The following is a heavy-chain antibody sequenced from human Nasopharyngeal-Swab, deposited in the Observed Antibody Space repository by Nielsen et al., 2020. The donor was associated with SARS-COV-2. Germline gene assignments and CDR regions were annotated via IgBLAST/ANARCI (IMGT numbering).Heavy chain of an antibody. CDR3: ARGGFDYGGNSQVFDD. Sequence: SQTLSLTCAISGDSVSSNIVAWNWIRQSPSRGLEWLGRTYYRSKWFNNYAVSVKGRITINPDTSKNQFFLQLNSVTPEDTAVYYCARGGFDYGGNSQVFDDWGQGTLVTVSS. V-gene: IGHV6-1*01. J-gene: IGHJ4*02. D-gene: IGHD4-23*01. CDR2: TYYRSKWFN. CDR1: GDSVSSNIVA.